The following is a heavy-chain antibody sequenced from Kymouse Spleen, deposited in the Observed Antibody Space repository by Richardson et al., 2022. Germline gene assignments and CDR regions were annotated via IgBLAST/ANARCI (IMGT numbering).Heavy chain of an antibody. J-gene: IGHJ4*02. CDR3: ARNNWNYPFDY. Sequence: QVQLQQWGAGLLKPSETLSLTCAVYGGSFSGYYWSWIRQPPGKGLEWIGEINHSGSTNYNPSLKSRVTISVDTSKNQFSLKLSSVTAADTAVYYCARNNWNYPFDYWGQGTLVTVSS. V-gene: IGHV4-34*01. D-gene: IGHD1-7*01. CDR1: GGSFSGYY. CDR2: INHSGST.